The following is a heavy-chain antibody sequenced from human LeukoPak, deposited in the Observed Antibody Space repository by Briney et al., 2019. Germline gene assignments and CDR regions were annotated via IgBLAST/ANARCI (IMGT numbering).Heavy chain of an antibody. Sequence: ETLSLTCTVSGGSISSYYWNWNRQPAGKGLEWIGRLHSSGSTNYSPSLKSRVTLSLDTSKSQFSLNLSSVTAADTAVYYCARKSLRQNYFDYWGQGILVTVSS. J-gene: IGHJ4*02. CDR2: LHSSGST. CDR3: ARKSLRQNYFDY. V-gene: IGHV4-4*07. D-gene: IGHD5/OR15-5a*01. CDR1: GGSISSYY.